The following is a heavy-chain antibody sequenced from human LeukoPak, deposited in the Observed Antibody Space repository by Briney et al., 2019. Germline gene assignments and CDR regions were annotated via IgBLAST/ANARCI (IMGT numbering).Heavy chain of an antibody. D-gene: IGHD2-2*01. Sequence: PGGSLRLSCAASGFTFSTYWLHWVRQAPGKGLVWVSLITSDGSSTSYTDSVKGRFTISRDNAKNTLYLQMNSLTAEDTAVYYCARDRGSVPDYWGQGTLVTVSS. V-gene: IGHV3-74*01. CDR1: GFTFSTYW. J-gene: IGHJ4*02. CDR2: ITSDGSST. CDR3: ARDRGSVPDY.